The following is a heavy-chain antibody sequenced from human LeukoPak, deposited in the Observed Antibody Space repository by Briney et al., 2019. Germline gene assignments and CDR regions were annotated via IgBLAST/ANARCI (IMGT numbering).Heavy chain of an antibody. Sequence: PWGALRISCSAPGFTLRNYKMNWVRQGPGEGLEWVSFISSSCTYIYYADSVKGRFTISRDNAKNSLHLQMESLRAEDTAVYYCARAENGYSSSWPYSYYYYMDVWGKGATVTVSS. D-gene: IGHD6-13*01. V-gene: IGHV3-21*01. J-gene: IGHJ6*03. CDR1: GFTLRNYK. CDR3: ARAENGYSSSWPYSYYYYMDV. CDR2: ISSSCTYI.